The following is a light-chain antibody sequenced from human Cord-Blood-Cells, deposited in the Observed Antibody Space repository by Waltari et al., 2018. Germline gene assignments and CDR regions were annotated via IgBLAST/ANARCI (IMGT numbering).Light chain of an antibody. CDR1: QSVSSY. CDR2: DAS. V-gene: IGKV3-11*01. J-gene: IGKJ5*01. CDR3: QQYNNWPAIT. Sequence: EIVLTQSPATLSLSPGERATLSCRASQSVSSYLAWYQQKPRQAPRLLIYDASNRATGIPARFSGSGSGTEFTLTISSLQSEDFAVYYCQQYNNWPAITFGQGTRLEIK.